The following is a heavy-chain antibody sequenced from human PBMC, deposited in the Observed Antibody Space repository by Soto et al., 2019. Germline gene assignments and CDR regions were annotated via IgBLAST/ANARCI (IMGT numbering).Heavy chain of an antibody. J-gene: IGHJ6*02. CDR3: ARDTGDIVVVSAASGGGQSAYYYYGMDV. V-gene: IGHV3-48*02. Sequence: EVQLVESGGGLVQPGGSLRLSCAASGFNFSGYSMNWVRQAPGKGLEWVSYISSSSRTIYYADSVKGRFTISRDNAKNSLYLQMNSLTDEDTAVYYCARDTGDIVVVSAASGGGQSAYYYYGMDVWVQGTTVTVSS. CDR2: ISSSSRTI. CDR1: GFNFSGYS. D-gene: IGHD2-2*01.